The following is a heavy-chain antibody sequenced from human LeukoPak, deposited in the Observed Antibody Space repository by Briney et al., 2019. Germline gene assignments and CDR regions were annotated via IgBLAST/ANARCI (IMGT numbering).Heavy chain of an antibody. V-gene: IGHV4-34*01. D-gene: IGHD4-17*01. CDR1: GGSFSGYY. Sequence: PSETLSLTCAVYGGSFSGYYWSWIRQPPGKGPEWIGEINHSGSTNYNPSLKSRVTISVDTSKNQFSLKLSSVTAADTAVYYCARGPIRSKRFYFDYWGQGTLVTVSS. CDR3: ARGPIRSKRFYFDY. J-gene: IGHJ4*02. CDR2: INHSGST.